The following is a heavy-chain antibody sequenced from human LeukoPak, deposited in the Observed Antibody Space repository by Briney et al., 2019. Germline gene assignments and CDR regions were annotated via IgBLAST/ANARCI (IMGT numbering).Heavy chain of an antibody. CDR3: ARVIRTTGYYSNPKSGSFDF. CDR2: IYSSGST. J-gene: IGHJ4*02. Sequence: SETLSLTCAVSGGSISSSHHYWGWIRQPPGKGLEWIGSIYSSGSTYYNPSLRTRVTVSVDTSKNQFSLKLSSVTAADTAVYYCARVIRTTGYYSNPKSGSFDFWGQGTLVTVSS. D-gene: IGHD3-9*01. CDR1: GGSISSSHHY. V-gene: IGHV4-39*01.